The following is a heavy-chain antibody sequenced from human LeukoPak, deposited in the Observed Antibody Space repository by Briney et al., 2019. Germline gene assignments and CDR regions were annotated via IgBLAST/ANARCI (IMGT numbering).Heavy chain of an antibody. J-gene: IGHJ5*02. V-gene: IGHV4-4*02. Sequence: SGTLSLTCAVSGGSISSSNWWSWVRQPPGKGLEWIGEIYHSGSTNYNPSLKSRVTISVDKSKNQFSLKLSSVTAADTAVYYCARAFEDYYDSSGSNWFDPWGQGTLVTVSS. CDR3: ARAFEDYYDSSGSNWFDP. CDR1: GGSISSSNW. D-gene: IGHD3-22*01. CDR2: IYHSGST.